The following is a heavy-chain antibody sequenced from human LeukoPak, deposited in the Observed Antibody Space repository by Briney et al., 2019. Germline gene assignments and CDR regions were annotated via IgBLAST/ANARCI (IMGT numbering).Heavy chain of an antibody. J-gene: IGHJ5*02. CDR2: ISGSGGST. CDR1: GFTFSSFA. D-gene: IGHD1-26*01. V-gene: IGHV3-23*01. Sequence: GGSLRLSCAGSGFTFSSFAMTWVRQAPGKGLEWVSAISGSGGSTYYADSVKGRFTISRDNSKNTLYLQMNSLRAEDTAVYYCARSIVGATPFDPWGQGTLVTVSS. CDR3: ARSIVGATPFDP.